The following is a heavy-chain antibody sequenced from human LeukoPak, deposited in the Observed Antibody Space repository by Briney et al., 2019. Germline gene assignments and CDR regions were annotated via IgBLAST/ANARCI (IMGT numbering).Heavy chain of an antibody. V-gene: IGHV3-11*04. Sequence: GGSPRLSCAASGFTFSDYYMSWIRQAPGKGLEWVSYISSSGSTIYYADSVKGRFTISRDNAKNSLYLQMNSLRAEDTAVYYCARVLIVATIVYFDYWGQGTLVTVSS. J-gene: IGHJ4*02. D-gene: IGHD5-12*01. CDR2: ISSSGSTI. CDR1: GFTFSDYY. CDR3: ARVLIVATIVYFDY.